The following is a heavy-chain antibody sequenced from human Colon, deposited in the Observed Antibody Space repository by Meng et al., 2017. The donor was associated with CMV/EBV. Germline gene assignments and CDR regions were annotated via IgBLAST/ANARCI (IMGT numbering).Heavy chain of an antibody. CDR3: ARANPRPDPHYYESSGYVV. V-gene: IGHV3-21*03. D-gene: IGHD3-22*01. J-gene: IGHJ3*01. CDR2: ISRDSSYT. CDR1: GFIFSSYS. Sequence: GESLKISCAASGFIFSSYSMNWVRQAPGKGLEWVSSISRDSSYTFYADSVKGRFTSSRDNARDSLYLQMSSLRDEDTAVYYCARANPRPDPHYYESSGYVVWGQGTMVTVSS.